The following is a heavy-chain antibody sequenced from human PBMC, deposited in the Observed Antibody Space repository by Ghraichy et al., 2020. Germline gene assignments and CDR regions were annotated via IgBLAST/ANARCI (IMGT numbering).Heavy chain of an antibody. CDR1: GFTFSSSV. Sequence: LTCAASGFTFSSSVMSWVRQTPGKGLEWVSGMSGNGGGIHYADSVKGRFTISRDNSKNTLYLEMRSLRAEDTAVYYCAKPVFDTTGHEFFQYWGQGTLVTVSS. V-gene: IGHV3-23*01. D-gene: IGHD3-9*01. J-gene: IGHJ1*01. CDR3: AKPVFDTTGHEFFQY. CDR2: MSGNGGGI.